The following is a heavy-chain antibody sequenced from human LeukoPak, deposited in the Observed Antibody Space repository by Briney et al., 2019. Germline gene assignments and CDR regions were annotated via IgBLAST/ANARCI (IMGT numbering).Heavy chain of an antibody. CDR1: GFTFISYG. CDR3: AKGPRTVRFGDRHKGMFDY. V-gene: IGHV3-23*01. D-gene: IGHD3-10*01. Sequence: HTGGSLRLSCAASGFTFISYGMHWVRQAPGKGLEWVSVISGSGSSIYYADSVKGRFTISRDNSKNTLYLQMNSLRAEDTAVYYCAKGPRTVRFGDRHKGMFDYWGRGTLVTVSS. J-gene: IGHJ4*02. CDR2: ISGSGSSI.